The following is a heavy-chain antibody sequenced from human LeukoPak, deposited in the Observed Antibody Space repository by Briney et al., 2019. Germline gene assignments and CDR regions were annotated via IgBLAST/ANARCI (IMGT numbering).Heavy chain of an antibody. CDR1: GFTFSRYS. Sequence: KPGGSLRLSCAASGFTFSRYSMNWVRQAPGKGLKWTSSVSSSGNYMYYADSLKGRFTISRDNAKNSLYLQMNSLRAEDTAVYYCARWECSTSCERYYYYYMDVWGKGTTVTVSS. V-gene: IGHV3-21*01. J-gene: IGHJ6*03. D-gene: IGHD2-2*01. CDR2: VSSSGNYM. CDR3: ARWECSTSCERYYYYYMDV.